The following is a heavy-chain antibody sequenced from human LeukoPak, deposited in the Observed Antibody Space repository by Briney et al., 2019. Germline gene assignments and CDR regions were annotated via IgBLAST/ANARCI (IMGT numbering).Heavy chain of an antibody. D-gene: IGHD6-6*01. J-gene: IGHJ4*02. CDR1: GFTFDDHY. Sequence: PGGSLRLSCAASGFTFDDHYMAWLRQAPGKGLEWIAYMSTSGNSHYYADSVKGRFTISRDNAKNSLSLQMNGLRVADTAVYYCARDADSSYYFDFWGQGTLVTVSS. CDR3: ARDADSSYYFDF. V-gene: IGHV3-11*04. CDR2: MSTSGNSH.